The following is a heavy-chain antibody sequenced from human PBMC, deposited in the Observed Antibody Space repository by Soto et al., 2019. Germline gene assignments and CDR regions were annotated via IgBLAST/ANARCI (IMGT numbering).Heavy chain of an antibody. CDR1: GFTFSSYS. Sequence: HPGGSLRLSCAASGFTFSSYSMNWVRQAPGKGLEWVSYISSSSSTIYYADSVKGRFTISRDNAKNSLYLQMNSLRAEDTAVYYCARDQPGYSYGYGLGYWGQGTLVTVSS. CDR2: ISSSSSTI. CDR3: ARDQPGYSYGYGLGY. D-gene: IGHD5-18*01. V-gene: IGHV3-48*01. J-gene: IGHJ4*02.